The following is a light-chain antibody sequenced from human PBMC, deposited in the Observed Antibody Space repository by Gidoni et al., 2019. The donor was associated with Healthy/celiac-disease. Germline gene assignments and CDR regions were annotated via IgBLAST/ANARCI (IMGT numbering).Light chain of an antibody. Sequence: QSVLTHPPSPSGTPGQRVTISCSGSSSNIGSNTVNWYQQPPGTAPKLLIYSNNQRPSGVPDRFSGSKSGTSASLAISGLQSEDEADYYCAAWEDSLNGWVFGGGTKLTVL. V-gene: IGLV1-44*01. CDR3: AAWEDSLNGWV. CDR1: SSNIGSNT. J-gene: IGLJ3*02. CDR2: SNN.